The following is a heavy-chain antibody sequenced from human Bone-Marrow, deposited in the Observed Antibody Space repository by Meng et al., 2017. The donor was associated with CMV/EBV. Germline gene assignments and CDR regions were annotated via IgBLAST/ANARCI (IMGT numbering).Heavy chain of an antibody. D-gene: IGHD2-2*01. CDR2: IYYYGTT. Sequence: SETLSLTCTVSGGSISSSSYYWGWIRQPPGKGLEWIGSIYYYGTTYYNPSLKSRVTISVDTSKNKFSLNLNSVTAADTAVYYCARDRCTSAACYRGGDWFDPWGQGTLVTVSS. CDR3: ARDRCTSAACYRGGDWFDP. V-gene: IGHV4-39*07. CDR1: GGSISSSSYY. J-gene: IGHJ5*02.